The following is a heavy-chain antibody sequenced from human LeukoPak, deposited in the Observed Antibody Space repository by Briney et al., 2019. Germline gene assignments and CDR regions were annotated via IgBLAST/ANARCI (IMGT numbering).Heavy chain of an antibody. Sequence: SETLSLTCTVSGGSISSYYWSWIRQPPGKGLGGVGYIYYSVSTNYNPSLKSRVTISVDTSKNQFSLKLSSVTAADTAVYYCARRDTAMAEEYKWFDPWGQGNLVTVSS. CDR1: GGSISSYY. CDR3: ARRDTAMAEEYKWFDP. D-gene: IGHD5-18*01. V-gene: IGHV4-59*01. CDR2: IYYSVST. J-gene: IGHJ5*02.